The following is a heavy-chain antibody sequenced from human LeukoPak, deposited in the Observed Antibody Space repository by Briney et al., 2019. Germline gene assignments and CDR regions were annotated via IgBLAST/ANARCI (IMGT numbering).Heavy chain of an antibody. CDR3: ASHPTGRGAGWYFFDY. J-gene: IGHJ4*02. V-gene: IGHV4-59*11. CDR2: IYYSGST. Sequence: PSETLSLTCTVSGGSISRHYWSWIRLPPGKGLEWVGYIYYSGSTDYNPPLKCRVPMSVDTSKNQLSLRLTSVTAADTALYYCASHPTGRGAGWYFFDYWGQGILVTVSS. CDR1: GGSISRHY. D-gene: IGHD6-19*01.